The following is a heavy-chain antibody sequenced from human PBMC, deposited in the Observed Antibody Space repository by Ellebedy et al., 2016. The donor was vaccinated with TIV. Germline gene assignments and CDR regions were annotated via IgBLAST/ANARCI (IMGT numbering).Heavy chain of an antibody. CDR3: ARGFSGRP. CDR2: MNPNSGNT. CDR1: GGTFSSYA. J-gene: IGHJ5*02. V-gene: IGHV1-8*02. D-gene: IGHD3-3*02. Sequence: ASVKVSCXASGGTFSSYAISWVRQATGQGLEWMGWMNPNSGNTGYAQKFQGRVTMTRNTSISTAYMELSSLRSEDTAVYYCARGFSGRPWGQGTLVTVSS.